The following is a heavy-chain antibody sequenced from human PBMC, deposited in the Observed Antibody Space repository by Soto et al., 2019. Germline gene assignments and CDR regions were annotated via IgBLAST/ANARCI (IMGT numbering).Heavy chain of an antibody. J-gene: IGHJ4*02. CDR2: IIPMFCTP. CDR1: GGSFSSYA. Sequence: QVQLMQSGAEVKKPGSSVKVSCKASGGSFSSYALNGVRQAPGQGLEWMGGIIPMFCTPNYAQKFQGRVTITADESTNIAYMELGRLRAADTAVSYCARVIGGRGWYGSFGTWGPGTLVTVAS. V-gene: IGHV1-69*01. D-gene: IGHD6-19*01. CDR3: ARVIGGRGWYGSFGT.